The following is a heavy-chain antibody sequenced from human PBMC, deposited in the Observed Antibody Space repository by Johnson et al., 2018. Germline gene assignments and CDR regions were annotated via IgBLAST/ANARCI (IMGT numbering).Heavy chain of an antibody. CDR3: AKGGEWFGELLAFDI. CDR2: ISSNSAYI. Sequence: VQLVQSGGGLVKPGGSLRLSCAASGFTFSRYTMNWVRQAPGKGLEWVSSISSNSAYIYYADSVKGRFTIYRDNAKNSLYLQMNSLRAEDTAVYYCAKGGEWFGELLAFDIWGQGTMVTVSS. V-gene: IGHV3-21*01. D-gene: IGHD3-10*01. CDR1: GFTFSRYT. J-gene: IGHJ3*02.